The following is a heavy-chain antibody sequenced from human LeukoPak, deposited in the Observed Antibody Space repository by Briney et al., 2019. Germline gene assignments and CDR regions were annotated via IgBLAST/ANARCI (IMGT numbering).Heavy chain of an antibody. Sequence: QSGGSLRLSCAASGFTFSSYAMSWVRQAPGKGLVWVSRINSDGSSTSYADSVKGRFTISRDNAKNTLYLQMNSLRAEDTAVYYCARTFSYYYDSSGYYALDYWGQGTLVTVSS. CDR2: INSDGSST. J-gene: IGHJ4*02. D-gene: IGHD3-22*01. CDR3: ARTFSYYYDSSGYYALDY. V-gene: IGHV3-74*01. CDR1: GFTFSSYA.